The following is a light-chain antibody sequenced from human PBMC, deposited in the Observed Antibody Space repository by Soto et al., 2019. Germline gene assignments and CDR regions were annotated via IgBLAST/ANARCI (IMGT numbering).Light chain of an antibody. Sequence: DIVLTQSPDTLSLSPGERATLSCRASQSVYNNYIAWYQHSPGQAPRVLIYGASTMATGTPDRFSGSGSGTDFPLTITRLEPEDSALYYCQQYGSSVTFGGGTKVDIK. V-gene: IGKV3-20*01. CDR1: QSVYNNY. CDR2: GAS. J-gene: IGKJ4*01. CDR3: QQYGSSVT.